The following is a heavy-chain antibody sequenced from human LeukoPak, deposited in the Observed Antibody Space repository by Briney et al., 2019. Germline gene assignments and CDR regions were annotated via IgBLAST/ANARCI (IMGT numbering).Heavy chain of an antibody. Sequence: GGSLRLSCAASGFRFSGSDMNWVRQAPGKGLEWVSSITTASHYIYYADSVKGRFTISRDNAKNLLYLQMNSLRAEDTAVYYCASLEVGATPPDYWGQGTLVTVSS. CDR1: GFRFSGSD. V-gene: IGHV3-21*04. CDR3: ASLEVGATPPDY. D-gene: IGHD1-26*01. CDR2: ITTASHYI. J-gene: IGHJ4*02.